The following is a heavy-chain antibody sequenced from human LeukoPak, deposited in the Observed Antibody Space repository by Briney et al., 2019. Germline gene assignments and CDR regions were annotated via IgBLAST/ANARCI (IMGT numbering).Heavy chain of an antibody. J-gene: IGHJ3*02. CDR2: ISGSGANT. V-gene: IGHV3-23*01. D-gene: IGHD3-22*01. Sequence: GGSLRLPCAASGFTFSSYAMSWVRQAPGKGLEWVSTISGSGANTYYADSVKGRFTISRDNSKNTLYLQMNSLRAEDTAVYYCAKRSLIVGAFDIWGQGTMVTVSS. CDR1: GFTFSSYA. CDR3: AKRSLIVGAFDI.